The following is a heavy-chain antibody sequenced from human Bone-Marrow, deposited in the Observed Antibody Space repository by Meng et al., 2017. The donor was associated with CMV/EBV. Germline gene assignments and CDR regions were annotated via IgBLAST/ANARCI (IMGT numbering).Heavy chain of an antibody. CDR3: ARQIVVVPAAIPYWYFDL. D-gene: IGHD2-2*02. Sequence: TSYWIGWVRQMPGKGLEWMGIIYPGDSDTRYSPSFQGQVTISADKSISTAYLQWSSLKASDTAMYYCARQIVVVPAAIPYWYFDLWGRGTLVTVSS. CDR2: IYPGDSDT. V-gene: IGHV5-51*01. CDR1: TSYW. J-gene: IGHJ2*01.